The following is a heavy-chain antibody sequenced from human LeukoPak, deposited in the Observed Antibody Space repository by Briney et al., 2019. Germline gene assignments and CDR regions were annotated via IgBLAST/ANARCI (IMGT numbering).Heavy chain of an antibody. Sequence: PSETLSLTCAVYGGSFSGYYWSWIRQPPGKGLEWIGEINHSGSTNYNPSLKSRVTISVDTSKNQFSLKLSSATAADTAVYYCARASYYDFWSGYYGPDAFDIWGQGTMVTVSS. V-gene: IGHV4-34*01. CDR3: ARASYYDFWSGYYGPDAFDI. J-gene: IGHJ3*02. D-gene: IGHD3-3*01. CDR1: GGSFSGYY. CDR2: INHSGST.